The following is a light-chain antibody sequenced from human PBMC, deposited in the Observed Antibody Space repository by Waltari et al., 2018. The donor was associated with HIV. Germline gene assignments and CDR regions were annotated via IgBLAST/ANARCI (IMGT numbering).Light chain of an antibody. Sequence: SYVLTQPPSVSVAPGAAATISCGGWNIDSKSVHWYRQHPGQAPVLVIRFNSYRPSGIPDRFSGATSGNTATLPISRVEVGDEADYYCQVWDSTNHHVVFGGGTELTVL. CDR2: FNS. J-gene: IGLJ3*02. V-gene: IGLV3-21*04. CDR3: QVWDSTNHHVV. CDR1: NIDSKS.